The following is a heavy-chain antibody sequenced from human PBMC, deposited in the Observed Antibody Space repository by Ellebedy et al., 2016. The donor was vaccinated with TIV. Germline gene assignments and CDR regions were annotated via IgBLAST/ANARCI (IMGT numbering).Heavy chain of an antibody. Sequence: GGSLRLSXAASGFTFSSYPMHWVRQAPGQGLEWVAVISYDGTNTYYADSVKGRFTISRDNSNNTLYLQMNSLRDEDTAVYYCARDRGDGYNQIDYWGQGTLVTVST. CDR1: GFTFSSYP. D-gene: IGHD5-24*01. CDR2: ISYDGTNT. CDR3: ARDRGDGYNQIDY. J-gene: IGHJ4*02. V-gene: IGHV3-30-3*01.